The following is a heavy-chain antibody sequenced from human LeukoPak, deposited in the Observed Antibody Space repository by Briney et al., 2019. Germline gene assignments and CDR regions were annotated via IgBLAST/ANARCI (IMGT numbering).Heavy chain of an antibody. D-gene: IGHD3-16*01. CDR2: INHSGST. CDR3: ALNYGQFDY. V-gene: IGHV4-34*01. CDR1: GGSFSGYY. J-gene: IGHJ4*02. Sequence: SETLSLTCAVYGGSFSGYYWSWIRQPPGKGLEWIGEINHSGSTNYNPSLKSRVTISVDTSKNQFSLKLSSVTAADTAVYYYALNYGQFDYWGQGTLVTVSS.